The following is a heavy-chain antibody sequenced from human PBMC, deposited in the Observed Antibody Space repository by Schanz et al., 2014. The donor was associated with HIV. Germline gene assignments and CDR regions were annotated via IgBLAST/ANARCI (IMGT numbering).Heavy chain of an antibody. D-gene: IGHD2-15*01. CDR2: IHATGST. V-gene: IGHV4-4*07. CDR3: ARAFCSGGSCFAGYGLDV. CDR1: GGSIGNYY. Sequence: QVQLQESGPGLVKPSETLSLTCSVSGGSIGNYYWSWVRQPAGKGLEWIGRIHATGSTSYSPSLKSRVTVSVDPSQNQIALNLSSVTAADTAVYYCARAFCSGGSCFAGYGLDVWGQGTTVTVSS. J-gene: IGHJ6*02.